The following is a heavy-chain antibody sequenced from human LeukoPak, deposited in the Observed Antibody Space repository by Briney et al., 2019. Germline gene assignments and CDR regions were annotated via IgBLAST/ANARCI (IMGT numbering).Heavy chain of an antibody. Sequence: GGSLRLSCIVSGFTLSSYEMTWFRQAPGKGLEWVSSIGYSGSDTHYADSVKGRFTVSRDNSKNTLYLQLNSLRAEDTAVYYCARSTYYYDSSGYSSGHFDYWGQGTLVTVSS. CDR3: ARSTYYYDSSGYSSGHFDY. D-gene: IGHD3-22*01. CDR1: GFTLSSYE. CDR2: IGYSGSDT. V-gene: IGHV3-23*01. J-gene: IGHJ4*02.